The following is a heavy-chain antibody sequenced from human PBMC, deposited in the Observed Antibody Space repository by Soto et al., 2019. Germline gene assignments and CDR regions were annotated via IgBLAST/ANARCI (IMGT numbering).Heavy chain of an antibody. CDR1: GGTFDTFA. CDR3: ARGPWTQEGPKYYFDF. J-gene: IGHJ4*02. Sequence: QVQLVQSGAEVKKPGSSVKVSCKASGGTFDTFAFSWVRQAPGQGLEWLGGIIPVLGRANYAQRFQDRASASADGSTSTAFMELRSLNSDDTALYYCARGPWTQEGPKYYFDFWGQGTLVTVSS. D-gene: IGHD5-18*01. CDR2: IIPVLGRA. V-gene: IGHV1-69*01.